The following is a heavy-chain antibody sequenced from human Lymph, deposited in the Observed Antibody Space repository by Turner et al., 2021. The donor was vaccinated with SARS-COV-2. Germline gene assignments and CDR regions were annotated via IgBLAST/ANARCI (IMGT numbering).Heavy chain of an antibody. J-gene: IGHJ4*02. V-gene: IGHV3-30-3*01. CDR3: ARGDYYGSGTYPGKTFDY. CDR1: GFTFSSYA. Sequence: QVQLVESGGGVVQPGRSLRPYCAASGFTFSSYAMHWVRQAPGKGLEWVAVISFDGNNKYYTDSVKGRFTISRDNSKNTLYLQLNSLRPEDTAVYYCARGDYYGSGTYPGKTFDYWGQGTLVTVSS. CDR2: ISFDGNNK. D-gene: IGHD3-10*01.